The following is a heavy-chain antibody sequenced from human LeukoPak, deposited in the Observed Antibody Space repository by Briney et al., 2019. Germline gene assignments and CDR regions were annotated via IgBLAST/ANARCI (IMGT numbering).Heavy chain of an antibody. J-gene: IGHJ5*02. Sequence: GGSLRLSCVASGFTFSNYWMHWVRQPPGKGLVWVSRIYVDGRTTNYADSVKGRFTISRDNAKNTVYLEMNSLSVEDTATYYCIRDFRSADLWGQGTLVTVTS. CDR3: IRDFRSADL. CDR1: GFTFSNYW. V-gene: IGHV3-74*01. CDR2: IYVDGRTT.